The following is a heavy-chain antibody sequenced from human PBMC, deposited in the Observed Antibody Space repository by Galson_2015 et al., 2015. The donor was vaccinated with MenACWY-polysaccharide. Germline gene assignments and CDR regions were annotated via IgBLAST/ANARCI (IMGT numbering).Heavy chain of an antibody. CDR3: ARDPSRTISPEGAFDI. J-gene: IGHJ3*02. CDR1: GVTFSTYG. Sequence: SLRLSCAASGVTFSTYGMQWVRQAPGKGLEWVAVIWYDGSNRYYADSVKGRFTISRDDSKNTLYLQMNSLRVEDTAVYYCARDPSRTISPEGAFDIWGQRTLVPVSS. V-gene: IGHV3-33*01. D-gene: IGHD2-2*01. CDR2: IWYDGSNR.